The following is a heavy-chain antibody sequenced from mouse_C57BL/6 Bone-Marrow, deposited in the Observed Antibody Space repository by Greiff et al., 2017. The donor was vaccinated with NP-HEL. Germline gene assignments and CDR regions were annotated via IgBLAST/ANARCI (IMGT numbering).Heavy chain of an antibody. V-gene: IGHV1-80*01. J-gene: IGHJ4*01. CDR2: FYPGDGDT. CDR1: GYAFSSYW. D-gene: IGHD6-1*01. Sequence: ESGAELVKPGASVKISCKASGYAFSSYWMNWVKQRPGKGLEWIGQFYPGDGDTNYNGKFKGKATLTADKSSSTAYMQLSSLTSEDSAVDFCAREPEDYAMGYWGQGTSVTVS. CDR3: AREPEDYAMGY.